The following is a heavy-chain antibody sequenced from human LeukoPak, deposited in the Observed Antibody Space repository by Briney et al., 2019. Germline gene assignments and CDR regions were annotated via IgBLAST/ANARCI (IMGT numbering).Heavy chain of an antibody. CDR1: GGSISSSSYF. CDR3: ARPIAAAGINWFDP. J-gene: IGHJ5*02. V-gene: IGHV4-39*07. D-gene: IGHD6-13*01. Sequence: SETLSLTCTVSGGSISSSSYFWGWIRQPPGKGLEWIGSIYYSGSTYYNPSLKSRFTISVDTSKNQFSLKLSSVTAADTAVYYCARPIAAAGINWFDPWGQGTLVTVSS. CDR2: IYYSGST.